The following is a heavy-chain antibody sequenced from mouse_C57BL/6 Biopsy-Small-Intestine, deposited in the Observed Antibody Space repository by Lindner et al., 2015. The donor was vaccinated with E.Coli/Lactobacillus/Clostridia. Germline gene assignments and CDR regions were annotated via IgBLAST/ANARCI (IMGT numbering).Heavy chain of an antibody. V-gene: IGHV3-5*01. CDR1: GISITTGNYR. CDR2: IYYSGTI. D-gene: IGHD2-1*01. J-gene: IGHJ4*01. Sequence: EVQLQESGPGLVKPSQTVFLTCTVTGISITTGNYRWSWIRQFPGNKLEWIGYIYYSGTITYNPSLTSRTTITRDTPKNQFFLEMNSLTAEDTAIYYCARGDGNYYAMDYWGQGTSVTVSS. CDR3: ARGDGNYYAMDY.